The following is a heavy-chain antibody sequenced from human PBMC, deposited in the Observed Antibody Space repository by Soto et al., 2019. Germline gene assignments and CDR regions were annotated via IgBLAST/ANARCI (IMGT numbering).Heavy chain of an antibody. V-gene: IGHV3-43*01. CDR2: IGWDGGST. CDR1: GFTFVDYT. D-gene: IGHD3-10*01. CDR3: ARWFTYGNFDYFDY. J-gene: IGHJ4*02. Sequence: GGSLRLSCAASGFTFVDYTLHWVRQAPGKGLEWLSLIGWDGGSTHYADSVPGRFTISRDNAKNMLYLQMSGLRADDTAVYYCARWFTYGNFDYFDYWGQGTQVTVSS.